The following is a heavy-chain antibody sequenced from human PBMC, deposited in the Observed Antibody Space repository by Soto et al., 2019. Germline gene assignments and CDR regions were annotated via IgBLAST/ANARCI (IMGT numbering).Heavy chain of an antibody. Sequence: PGESLKISCKGSGYSFTSYWIGWVRQMPGEGLEWMGIIYPGDSDTRYSPSFQGQVTLSADKSISTAYLQWSSLKASDTAMYYCASSLGRQTRSGSGSYYNEKAYYYGMDVWGQGTTVTVSS. V-gene: IGHV5-51*01. CDR1: GYSFTSYW. CDR3: ASSLGRQTRSGSGSYYNEKAYYYGMDV. J-gene: IGHJ6*02. D-gene: IGHD3-10*01. CDR2: IYPGDSDT.